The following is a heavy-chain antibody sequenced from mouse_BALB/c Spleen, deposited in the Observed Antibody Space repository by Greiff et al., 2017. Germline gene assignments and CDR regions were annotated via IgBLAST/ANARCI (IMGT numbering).Heavy chain of an antibody. CDR3: ASPYYGNAMDY. J-gene: IGHJ4*01. V-gene: IGHV2-9*02. Sequence: VQLQQSGPGLVAPSQSLSITCTVSGFSLTSYGVHWVRQPPGKGLEWLGVIWAGGSTNYNSALMSRLSISKDNSKSQVFLKMNSLQTDDTAMYYCASPYYGNAMDYWGQGTSVTVSS. CDR1: GFSLTSYG. D-gene: IGHD1-1*01. CDR2: IWAGGST.